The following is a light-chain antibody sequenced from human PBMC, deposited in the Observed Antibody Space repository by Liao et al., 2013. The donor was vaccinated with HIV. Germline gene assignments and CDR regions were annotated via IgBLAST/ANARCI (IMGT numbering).Light chain of an antibody. J-gene: IGLJ2*01. Sequence: SFGLTQPPSVSVSPGQTASITCSGDKLGDKYTFWYHLKPGQSPVVVIYQDTRRPSGIPERFSGSNSGNTATLTISGTQAMDEADYYCQAWDSSTVVFGGGTKLTVL. CDR2: QDT. CDR3: QAWDSSTVV. CDR1: KLGDKY. V-gene: IGLV3-1*01.